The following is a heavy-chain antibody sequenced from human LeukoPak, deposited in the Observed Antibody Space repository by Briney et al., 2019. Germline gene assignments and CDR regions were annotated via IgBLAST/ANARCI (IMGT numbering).Heavy chain of an antibody. CDR1: GFTFSSYE. CDR2: ISYDGSNK. Sequence: PGGSLRLSCAASGFTFSSYEMNWVRQAPGKGLEWVAVISYDGSNKYYADSVKGRFTISRDNSKNTLYLQMNSLRAEDTAVYYCAKDAEYSSSWFDPWGQGTLVTVSS. J-gene: IGHJ5*02. V-gene: IGHV3-30*04. CDR3: AKDAEYSSSWFDP. D-gene: IGHD6-6*01.